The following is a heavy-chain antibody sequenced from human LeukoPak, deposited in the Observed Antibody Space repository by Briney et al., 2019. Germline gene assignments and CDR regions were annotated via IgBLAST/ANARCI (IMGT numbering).Heavy chain of an antibody. D-gene: IGHD4-23*01. Sequence: SETLSLTCTVSGVSISSSSYYWGWLRQPPGKGLEWIGSIYYSGSTYYNPSLKSRVTISVDTSKNQFSLKLSSVTAADTAVYYCARLEGTNSYYYYYYMDVWGKGTTVTVSS. CDR3: ARLEGTNSYYYYYYMDV. CDR2: IYYSGST. J-gene: IGHJ6*03. V-gene: IGHV4-39*01. CDR1: GVSISSSSYY.